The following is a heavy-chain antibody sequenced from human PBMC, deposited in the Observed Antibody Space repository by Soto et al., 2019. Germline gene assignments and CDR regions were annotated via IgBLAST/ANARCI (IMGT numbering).Heavy chain of an antibody. CDR1: QFTFSSYA. Sequence: VLLVESGGGVVQPGTSLRLSCAASQFTFSSYAMHWVRQAPGKGLEWVAVISNDGSNKQYADSVKGRFTISRDNSKNTLYLQMSGLRAEDTAVYYCAREYSLAVLAPGYWGQGILVTVSS. CDR2: ISNDGSNK. J-gene: IGHJ4*02. D-gene: IGHD2-8*02. V-gene: IGHV3-30*03. CDR3: AREYSLAVLAPGY.